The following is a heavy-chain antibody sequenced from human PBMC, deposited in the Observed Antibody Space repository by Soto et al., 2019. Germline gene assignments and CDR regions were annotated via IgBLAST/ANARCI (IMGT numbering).Heavy chain of an antibody. D-gene: IGHD5-12*01. CDR2: IYPSDSDT. CDR3: VRRSDFDISGYSDFDY. CDR1: GYNFASHW. J-gene: IGHJ4*02. V-gene: IGHV5-51*01. Sequence: PGESLKISCKGSGYNFASHWIGWVRQTPGKGLEWMGTIYPSDSDTRYSPSFQGQVSISADKSINTAYLQWGSLKASDTAIYFCVRRSDFDISGYSDFDYWGQGTRVTVSS.